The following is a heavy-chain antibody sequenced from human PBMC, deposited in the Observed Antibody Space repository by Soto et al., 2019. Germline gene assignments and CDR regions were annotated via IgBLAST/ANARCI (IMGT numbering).Heavy chain of an antibody. CDR3: ARGSIAARPGAFDI. Sequence: ASVKVSCKASGYTFTGYYMHWVRQAPGQGLEWMGWINPNSGGTNYAQKFQGWVTMTRDTSISTAYMELSRLRSDDTAVYYCARGSIAARPGAFDIWGQGTMVTGSS. CDR1: GYTFTGYY. D-gene: IGHD6-6*01. CDR2: INPNSGGT. J-gene: IGHJ3*02. V-gene: IGHV1-2*04.